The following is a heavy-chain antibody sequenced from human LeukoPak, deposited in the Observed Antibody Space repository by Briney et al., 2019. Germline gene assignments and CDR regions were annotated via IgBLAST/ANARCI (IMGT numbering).Heavy chain of an antibody. Sequence: PSETLSLTCAVSGGSISSGGYAWNRIRQPPGKGLEWNGYIYNSGSTSYNPSLKSRVSLSVDTSKNLFSLTLNSMTAADTAVYYCARGWGPAYCGGDCHRHFDYWGQGTLVTVSS. CDR2: IYNSGST. CDR3: ARGWGPAYCGGDCHRHFDY. J-gene: IGHJ4*02. D-gene: IGHD2-21*02. V-gene: IGHV4-30-4*07. CDR1: GGSISSGGYA.